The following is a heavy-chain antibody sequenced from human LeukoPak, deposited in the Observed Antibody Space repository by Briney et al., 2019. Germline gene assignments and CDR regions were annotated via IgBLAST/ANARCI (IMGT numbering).Heavy chain of an antibody. CDR2: ISNDNSII. Sequence: GGSLRLSCAVSGFTFSASGMHWVRPAPGKGLEWLSYISNDNSIIHYADSVKARFTISKDNVKSSVFLQMNSLRADDTAVYFCVTDWPVWWGQGTLVTVSS. D-gene: IGHD3-16*01. CDR3: VTDWPVW. CDR1: GFTFSASG. V-gene: IGHV3-48*01. J-gene: IGHJ4*02.